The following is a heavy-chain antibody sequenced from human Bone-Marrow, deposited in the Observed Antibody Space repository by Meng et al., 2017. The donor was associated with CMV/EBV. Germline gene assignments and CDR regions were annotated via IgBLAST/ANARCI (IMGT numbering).Heavy chain of an antibody. V-gene: IGHV4-4*02. Sequence: SGGSISSSNGWSWVRQPPGKGLEWIGEIYHSGRTNYNPSLKSRVTISVDKSKNQFSLKLSSVTAADTAVYYCARRVDTAMVTHFWFDPWGQGTLVTVSS. CDR2: IYHSGRT. CDR3: ARRVDTAMVTHFWFDP. D-gene: IGHD5-18*01. J-gene: IGHJ5*02. CDR1: GGSISSSNG.